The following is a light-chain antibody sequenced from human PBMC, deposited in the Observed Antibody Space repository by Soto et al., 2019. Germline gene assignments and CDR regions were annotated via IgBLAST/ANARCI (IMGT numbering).Light chain of an antibody. V-gene: IGKV3-20*01. CDR2: GAS. CDR1: QSVSSSY. CDR3: QQYGGSFRV. J-gene: IGKJ5*01. Sequence: EIVLTQSPGTLSLSPGEIATLSFSASQSVSSSYLAWYQQKPGQAPRLLIYGASSRATGIPDRFSGSGSGTDFTLTISRLEPEDFAVYYCQQYGGSFRVFGPGTRLEIK.